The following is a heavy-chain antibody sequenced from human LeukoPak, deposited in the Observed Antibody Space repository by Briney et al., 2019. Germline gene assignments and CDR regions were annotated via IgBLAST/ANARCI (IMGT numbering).Heavy chain of an antibody. D-gene: IGHD6-19*01. CDR2: IYYSGST. CDR3: ARAVAYYMDV. V-gene: IGHV4-39*07. CDR1: GGSISSSSYY. Sequence: SSETLSLTCTVSGGSISSSSYYWGWIRQPPGKGLEWIGNIYYSGSTNYNPSLKSRVTISVDTSKTQFSLKLSSVTAADTAVYYCARAVAYYMDVWGKGTTVTVSS. J-gene: IGHJ6*03.